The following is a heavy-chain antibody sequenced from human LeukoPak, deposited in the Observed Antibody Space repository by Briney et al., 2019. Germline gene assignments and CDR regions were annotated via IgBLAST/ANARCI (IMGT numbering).Heavy chain of an antibody. D-gene: IGHD3-10*01. V-gene: IGHV1-18*01. Sequence: ASVTVSCKASGYTFTSYGISWVRQAPGQGLEWMGWISAYNGNTNYAQKLQGRVTMTTDTSTSTAYMELRSLRSDDTAVYYCARDLNLLWFGELPQSLDYWGQGTLVTVSS. J-gene: IGHJ4*02. CDR2: ISAYNGNT. CDR1: GYTFTSYG. CDR3: ARDLNLLWFGELPQSLDY.